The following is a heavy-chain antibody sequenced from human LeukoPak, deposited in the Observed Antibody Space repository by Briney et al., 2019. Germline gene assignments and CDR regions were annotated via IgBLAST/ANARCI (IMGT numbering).Heavy chain of an antibody. CDR1: GFTFRNSW. J-gene: IGHJ4*02. D-gene: IGHD1-1*01. V-gene: IGHV3-74*01. CDR3: ARGPGNYYFDY. CDR2: FISDGSYT. Sequence: GGSLRLSSAAPGFTFRNSWIHSVRQAPGKGLVWVSRFISDGSYTTYADSVKGRFTISRDNAKNTLYLQMDMLRAEDTAVYYCARGPGNYYFDYWGQGTLVTVSS.